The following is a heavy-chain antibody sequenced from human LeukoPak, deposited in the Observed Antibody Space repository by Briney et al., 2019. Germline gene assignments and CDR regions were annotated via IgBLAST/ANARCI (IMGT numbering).Heavy chain of an antibody. J-gene: IGHJ4*02. V-gene: IGHV3-21*01. CDR2: ISSSSSYI. Sequence: GGSLRLSCAASGFTFSSYSMNWVRQAPGKGLEWVSSISSSSSYIYYADSVKGRFTISRDNAKNSLYLQMNSLRAEDTAVYYCARVLLSYYYDSSGYNDYWGQGTLDTVSS. D-gene: IGHD3-22*01. CDR1: GFTFSSYS. CDR3: ARVLLSYYYDSSGYNDY.